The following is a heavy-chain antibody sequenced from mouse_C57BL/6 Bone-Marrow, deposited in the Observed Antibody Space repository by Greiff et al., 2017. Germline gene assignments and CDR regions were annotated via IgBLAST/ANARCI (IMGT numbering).Heavy chain of an antibody. V-gene: IGHV1-72*01. D-gene: IGHD2-1*01. Sequence: QVQLQQPGAELVKPGASVKLSCKASGYTFTSYWMHWVKQRPGRGLEWIGNIDPSSGGTKYNEKFKSKATLTVDKSSSTAYMQLSSLTSEDSAVYCSANGNYVCWCFAVWGTGTTVTVSS. J-gene: IGHJ1*03. CDR1: GYTFTSYW. CDR3: ANGNYVCWCFAV. CDR2: IDPSSGGT.